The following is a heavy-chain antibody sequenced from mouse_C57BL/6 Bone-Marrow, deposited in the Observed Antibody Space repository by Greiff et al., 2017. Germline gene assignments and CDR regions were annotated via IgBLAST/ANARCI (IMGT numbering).Heavy chain of an antibody. CDR1: GYTFTSYW. CDR2: IDPSDSYT. D-gene: IGHD1-1*01. J-gene: IGHJ1*03. V-gene: IGHV1-69*01. Sequence: QVQLKQPGAELVMPGASVKLSCKASGYTFTSYWMHWVKQRPGQGLEWIGEIDPSDSYTNYNQKFKGKSTLTVDKSSSTAYRQLSSLTSEDSAGYYGARDPFITTVVAKGWYFDVWGTGTTVTVSS. CDR3: ARDPFITTVVAKGWYFDV.